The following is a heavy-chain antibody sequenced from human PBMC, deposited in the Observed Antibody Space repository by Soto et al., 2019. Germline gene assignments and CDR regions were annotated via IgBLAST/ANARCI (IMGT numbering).Heavy chain of an antibody. CDR2: ISYNGDNK. D-gene: IGHD3-22*01. CDR3: ARDFYDSSGEI. CDR1: GFAFSTYA. J-gene: IGHJ3*02. V-gene: IGHV3-30-3*01. Sequence: QVQLVESGGGVVQPGRSLRLSCAASGFAFSTYAMYWVRQAPGKGLELVAGISYNGDNKYYADSVRGRIIISRDNSKNTLDLQMNGLRAEDTAVYYCARDFYDSSGEIWGQGTMVTVSS.